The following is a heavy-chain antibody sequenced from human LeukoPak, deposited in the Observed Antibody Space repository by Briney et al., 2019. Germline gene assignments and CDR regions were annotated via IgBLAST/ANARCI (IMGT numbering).Heavy chain of an antibody. CDR1: GFTFGDYA. D-gene: IGHD2-15*01. V-gene: IGHV4-34*01. Sequence: SGGSLRLSCTASGFTFGDYAMSWIRQPPGKGLEWIGEINHNGSTNYNRSLKSRVTISVDTSKNQFSLKLSSVTAADTAVYYCASLPIYCSGGSCYRKYYFDYWGQGTLVTVSS. CDR2: INHNGST. CDR3: ASLPIYCSGGSCYRKYYFDY. J-gene: IGHJ4*02.